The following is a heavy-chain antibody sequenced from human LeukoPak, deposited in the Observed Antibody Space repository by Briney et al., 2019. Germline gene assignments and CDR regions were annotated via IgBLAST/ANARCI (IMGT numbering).Heavy chain of an antibody. D-gene: IGHD1-14*01. CDR3: ARPITPLFAFDI. CDR1: GGXFSGYY. V-gene: IGHV4-34*01. CDR2: INHSGST. Sequence: SETLSLTCAVYGGXFSGYYCSWIRQPPGKGREWIGEINHSGSTNYNPSLKSRVTISVDTSKNQFSLKLSSVTAADTAVYYCARPITPLFAFDIWGQGTKVTVSS. J-gene: IGHJ3*02.